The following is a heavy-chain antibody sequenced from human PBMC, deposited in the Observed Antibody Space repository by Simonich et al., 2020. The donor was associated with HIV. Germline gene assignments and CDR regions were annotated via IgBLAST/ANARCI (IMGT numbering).Heavy chain of an antibody. CDR1: GFTFINAW. V-gene: IGHV3-15*01. J-gene: IGHJ4*02. CDR3: TTLRGVPVGDYFDY. Sequence: EVQLVESGVGLVKPGGSLILSCAASGFTFINAWMSWVRQAPGEGLEWVGRIKRKTDSGTTDYAASVKGRFTISRDDSKNTLYLQLNSLKTEDTAVYYCTTLRGVPVGDYFDYWGQGTLVTVSS. CDR2: IKRKTDSGTT. D-gene: IGHD3-10*01.